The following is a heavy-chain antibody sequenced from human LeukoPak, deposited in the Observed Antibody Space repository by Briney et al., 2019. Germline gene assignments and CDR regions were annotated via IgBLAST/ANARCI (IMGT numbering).Heavy chain of an antibody. Sequence: SGPTLVNPTQTLTLTCTVSGSSLSTNRMSVSWIRQPPGQALEWLARIDWDDDKYYSTSLKTRLTISKDTSKNQVVLTMTNMDPVDTATYYCARIRHTSSWYDAFDIWGQGTTVTVSS. J-gene: IGHJ3*02. CDR3: ARIRHTSSWYDAFDI. V-gene: IGHV2-70*11. D-gene: IGHD6-13*01. CDR2: IDWDDDK. CDR1: GSSLSTNRMS.